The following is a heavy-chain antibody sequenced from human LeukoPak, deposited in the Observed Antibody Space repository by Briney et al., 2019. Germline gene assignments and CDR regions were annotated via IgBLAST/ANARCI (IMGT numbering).Heavy chain of an antibody. CDR3: AKNLASAGYDPLDY. V-gene: IGHV3-23*01. CDR2: MSGSGDST. J-gene: IGHJ4*02. CDR1: GFTFNNYG. Sequence: GGSLRLSCAASGFTFNNYGMTWVRQAPGKGLEWVAAMSGSGDSTNYADSVKGRFTISRDNSKNTLYLQINSLRAEDTAVYYCAKNLASAGYDPLDYWGQGTLVTVSS. D-gene: IGHD5-12*01.